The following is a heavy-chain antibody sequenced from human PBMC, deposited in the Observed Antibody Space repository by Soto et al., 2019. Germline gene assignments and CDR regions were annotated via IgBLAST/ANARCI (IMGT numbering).Heavy chain of an antibody. V-gene: IGHV1-3*01. D-gene: IGHD6-13*01. CDR1: GYTFTGYA. CDR2: INAGNGNT. J-gene: IGHJ6*02. CDR3: ARLLVLDYYYGMDV. Sequence: ASVKVSCKASGYTFTGYAMHWVRQAPGQRLEWMGWINAGNGNTKYSQKFQGRVTITRDTSASTAYMELSSLRSEDTAVYYCARLLVLDYYYGMDVWGQGTTVTVSS.